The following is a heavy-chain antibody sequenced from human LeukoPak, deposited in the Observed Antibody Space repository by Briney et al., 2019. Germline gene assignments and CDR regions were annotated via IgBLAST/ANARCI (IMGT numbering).Heavy chain of an antibody. CDR1: GFTFSSYA. J-gene: IGHJ4*02. V-gene: IGHV3-23*01. D-gene: IGHD6-19*01. CDR3: ARAGLYSSGWFEGGDY. Sequence: PGGSLRLSCAASGFTFSSYAMSWVRQAPGKGLEWVSAISGSGGSTYYADSVKGRFTISRDNAKNSLYLQMNSLRAEDTAVYYCARAGLYSSGWFEGGDYWGQGTLVTVSS. CDR2: ISGSGGST.